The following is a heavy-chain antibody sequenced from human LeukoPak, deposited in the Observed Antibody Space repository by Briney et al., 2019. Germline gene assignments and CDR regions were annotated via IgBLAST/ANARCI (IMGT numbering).Heavy chain of an antibody. CDR1: GGSISSGGYY. Sequence: SETLSLTCTVSGGSISSGGYYWSWTRQPPGKGLEWIGYIYYSGSTNYNPSLKSRVTISVDTSKNQFSLKLSSVTAADTAVYYCARYYSSGSSDYWGQGTLVTVSS. V-gene: IGHV4-61*08. CDR2: IYYSGST. D-gene: IGHD6-19*01. CDR3: ARYYSSGSSDY. J-gene: IGHJ4*02.